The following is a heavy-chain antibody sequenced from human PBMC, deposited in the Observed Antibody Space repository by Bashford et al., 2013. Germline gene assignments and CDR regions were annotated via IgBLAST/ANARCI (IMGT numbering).Heavy chain of an antibody. J-gene: IGHJ5*02. Sequence: VRQAPGKGLEWVAVISYDGSNKYYADSVKGRFTISRDNSKNTLYLQMNSLRAEDTAVYYCARDWSNYYDANWFDPWGQGTLVTVSS. D-gene: IGHD3-22*01. CDR3: ARDWSNYYDANWFDP. CDR2: ISYDGSNK. V-gene: IGHV3-30-3*01.